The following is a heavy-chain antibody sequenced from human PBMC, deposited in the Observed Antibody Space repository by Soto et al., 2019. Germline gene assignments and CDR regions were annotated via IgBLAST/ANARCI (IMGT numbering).Heavy chain of an antibody. CDR3: ARDFQLGGSPNFDY. CDR1: RYTFTSYG. J-gene: IGHJ4*02. V-gene: IGHV1-18*01. Sequence: APVKGSCKASRYTFTSYGISEGRQAPGQGVEWMGWISAYNGNTNYAQKLQGRVTMTTDTSTSTAYMELRSLRSDDTAVYYCARDFQLGGSPNFDYWGQGTLVTVSS. D-gene: IGHD2-15*01. CDR2: ISAYNGNT.